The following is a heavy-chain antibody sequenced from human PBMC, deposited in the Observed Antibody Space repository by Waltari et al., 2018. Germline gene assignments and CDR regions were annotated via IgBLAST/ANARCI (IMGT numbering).Heavy chain of an antibody. Sequence: ELQVVESGGGLIQTGGSLRVSCAASGLTVSNPYMAWVRQPPGKGPEWVSVIFPSGNTYYTDSVKGRFTISRDGSENTVHLQLKTLRPEDTAIYYCARATNWVLDAFDLWGQGTMVTVSP. CDR3: ARATNWVLDAFDL. D-gene: IGHD1-1*01. CDR1: GLTVSNPY. J-gene: IGHJ3*01. V-gene: IGHV3-53*01. CDR2: IFPSGNT.